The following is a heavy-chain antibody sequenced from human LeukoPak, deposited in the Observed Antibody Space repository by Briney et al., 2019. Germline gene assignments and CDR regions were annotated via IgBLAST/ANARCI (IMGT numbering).Heavy chain of an antibody. CDR1: GYTFTSYY. D-gene: IGHD2-2*01. J-gene: IGHJ6*03. CDR2: INPSGGST. Sequence: ASVKVSCKASGYTFTSYYMHWVRQAPGQGLEWMRIINPSGGSTSYAQKFQGRVTMTRDMSTSTVYMELSSLRSEDTAVYYCARGYCSSTSCRPYYYYYYMDVWGKGTTVTVSS. CDR3: ARGYCSSTSCRPYYYYYYMDV. V-gene: IGHV1-46*01.